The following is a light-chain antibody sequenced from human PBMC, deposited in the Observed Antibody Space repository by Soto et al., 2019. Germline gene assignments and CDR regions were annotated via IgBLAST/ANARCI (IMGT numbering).Light chain of an antibody. V-gene: IGKV3D-20*02. CDR1: QSISSSY. CDR2: GAS. Sequence: IVLTQSPGTLSLSPGESATLSCRASQSISSSYLAWYQQKPGQAPRLLIYGASNRATAIPDRFSGSGSGTDFTLTISSLEPEDFAVYYCQQRSNWPPTFGQGTKVDIK. J-gene: IGKJ1*01. CDR3: QQRSNWPPT.